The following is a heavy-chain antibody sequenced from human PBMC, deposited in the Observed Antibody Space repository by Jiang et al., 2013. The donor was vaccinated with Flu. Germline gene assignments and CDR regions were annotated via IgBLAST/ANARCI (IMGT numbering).Heavy chain of an antibody. CDR3: ATAGFDANDWIFDY. D-gene: IGHD1-1*01. CDR2: ADPEDDER. J-gene: IGHJ4*02. V-gene: IGHV1-69-2*01. CDR1: GYTFTDHY. Sequence: SGAEVKKPGSTVKISCEVSGYTFTDHYIHWVQQAPGKGLEWIGLADPEDDERIYATKFQGRVTMTADTSTDTAYMELTSLTSDDTAVYYCATAGFDANDWIFDYWGQGTLVTVSS.